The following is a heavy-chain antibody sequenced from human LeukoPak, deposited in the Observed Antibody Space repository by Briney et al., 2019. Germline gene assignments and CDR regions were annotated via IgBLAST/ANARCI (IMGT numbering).Heavy chain of an antibody. CDR3: ARGSRKQLPFDP. D-gene: IGHD6-6*01. CDR2: MNPNSGNT. J-gene: IGHJ5*02. Sequence: ASVKVSCKASGYTFTSYDINWVRQATGQGLEGMGWMNPNSGNTGYSQKFQSRGTMTRNTSISTTYMELSSVRSEDTAVYYCARGSRKQLPFDPWGQGTLVTVSS. V-gene: IGHV1-8*01. CDR1: GYTFTSYD.